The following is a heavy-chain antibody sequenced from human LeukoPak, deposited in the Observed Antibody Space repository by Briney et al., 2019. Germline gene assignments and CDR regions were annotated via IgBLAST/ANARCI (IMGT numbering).Heavy chain of an antibody. J-gene: IGHJ4*02. CDR1: GYTFTSYG. CDR3: AREGKNSDRDKFDY. D-gene: IGHD2-21*02. V-gene: IGHV1-18*01. CDR2: ISAYNGNT. Sequence: ASVRVSCKASGYTFTSYGISWVRQTPGQGLEWMGWISAYNGNTNYAQKLQGRVTMTTDTSTSTAYMELRSLRSDDTAVYYCAREGKNSDRDKFDYWGQGTLVTVSS.